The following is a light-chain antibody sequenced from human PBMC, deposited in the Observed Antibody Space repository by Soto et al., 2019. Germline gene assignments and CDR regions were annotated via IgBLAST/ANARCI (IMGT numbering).Light chain of an antibody. Sequence: DLVLTQSPDSLAVSLGERATISCQSSHSLLDTSYKKTYLAWYQQRPGQPPKLLVYWASTRESGVPDRFSGGGSATDFTLTISRLQAEDVAIYYCQQYNNWPPWTFGQGTKVEIK. J-gene: IGKJ1*01. CDR1: HSLLDTSYKKTY. CDR3: QQYNNWPPWT. V-gene: IGKV4-1*01. CDR2: WAS.